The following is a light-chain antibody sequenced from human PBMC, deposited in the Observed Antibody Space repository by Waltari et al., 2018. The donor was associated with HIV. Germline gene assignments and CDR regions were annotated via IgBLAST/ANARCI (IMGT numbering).Light chain of an antibody. CDR1: TGAVGAYHY. V-gene: IGLV2-8*01. Sequence: QPALTQPPSASGSPGHSVTISCAGPTGAVGAYHYVSGYQQHPGKAPKLIIYEVTKRPSGVPDRFSCSKSGNAASLTVSGLQTEDEAVYYCSSYAGSNTLIFGGGT. J-gene: IGLJ2*01. CDR3: SSYAGSNTLI. CDR2: EVT.